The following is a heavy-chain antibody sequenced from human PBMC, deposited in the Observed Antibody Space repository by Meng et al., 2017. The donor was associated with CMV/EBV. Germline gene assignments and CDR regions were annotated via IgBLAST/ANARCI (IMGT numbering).Heavy chain of an antibody. J-gene: IGHJ4*02. Sequence: FTSYGISWVRQDPGQGLEWMGWISAYNGNTNYAQKLQGRVTMTTDTSTSTAYMELRSLRSDDTAVYYCARKDLDCSGGSCYGGPFDYWGQGTLVTVSS. D-gene: IGHD2-15*01. V-gene: IGHV1-18*01. CDR2: ISAYNGNT. CDR1: FTSYG. CDR3: ARKDLDCSGGSCYGGPFDY.